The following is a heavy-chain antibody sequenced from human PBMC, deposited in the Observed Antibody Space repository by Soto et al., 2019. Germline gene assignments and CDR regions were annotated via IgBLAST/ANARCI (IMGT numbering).Heavy chain of an antibody. V-gene: IGHV3-33*01. J-gene: IGHJ4*02. CDR1: GFTFSSYG. CDR2: IWYDGSNK. CDR3: AREIAGTRGFDY. D-gene: IGHD1-20*01. Sequence: QVQLVESGGGVGQPGRSLRLSCAASGFTFSSYGMHWVRQAPGKGLEWVAVIWYDGSNKYYADSVKGRFTISRDNSKNTLYLQMNSLRAEDTAVYYCAREIAGTRGFDYWGQGTLVTVSS.